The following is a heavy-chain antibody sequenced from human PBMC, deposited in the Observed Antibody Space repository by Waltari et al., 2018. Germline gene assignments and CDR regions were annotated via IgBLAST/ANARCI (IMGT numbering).Heavy chain of an antibody. V-gene: IGHV3-53*01. J-gene: IGHJ3*01. D-gene: IGHD6-19*01. CDR3: ARHVSGPTRAAFDV. CDR2: LPLGKNA. CDR1: GFTVNSNY. Sequence: EVQLVESGGGLIQPGGSLRLSCVGSGFTVNSNYMSWVRQVPGKGLEWVSKLPLGKNANKAESVRGRFTISRDNSKDTLYLQMNSLRVEDTAVYFCARHVSGPTRAAFDVWGQGTMVTVSP.